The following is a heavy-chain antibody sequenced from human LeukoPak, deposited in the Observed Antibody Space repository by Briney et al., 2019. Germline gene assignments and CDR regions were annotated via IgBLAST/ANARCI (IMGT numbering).Heavy chain of an antibody. CDR3: VRGLVGALPGWFDP. V-gene: IGHV1-18*01. Sequence: ASVKVSCKASGYTFTSYAMNWVRQAPGQGLEWMGWISAYNGNTNYAQRLQGRVTITADESTSTAYMELSSLRSEDTAVYYCVRGLVGALPGWFDPWGQGTLVTVSS. CDR2: ISAYNGNT. D-gene: IGHD1-26*01. J-gene: IGHJ5*02. CDR1: GYTFTSYA.